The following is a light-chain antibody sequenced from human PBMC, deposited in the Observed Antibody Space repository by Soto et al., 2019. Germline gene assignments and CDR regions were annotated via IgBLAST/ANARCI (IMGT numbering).Light chain of an antibody. CDR2: GNN. CDR1: SSNIGAGYD. Sequence: QSVLTQPPSVSGAPGQRVTISCTGTSSNIGAGYDVIWYQQLPGTAPKLLIFGNNSRSSGVPDRFSASKSGTSASLAVAGLQAGDEADYHCQSYDTRLSGSVFGGGTKLTVL. V-gene: IGLV1-40*01. J-gene: IGLJ3*02. CDR3: QSYDTRLSGSV.